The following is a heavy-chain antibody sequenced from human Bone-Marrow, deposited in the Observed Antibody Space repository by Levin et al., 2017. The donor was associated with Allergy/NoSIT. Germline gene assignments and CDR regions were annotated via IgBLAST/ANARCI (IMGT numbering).Heavy chain of an antibody. Sequence: GGSLRLSCAASGFTFSSYEMNWVRQAPGKGLEWVSYISSSGSTIYYADSVKGRFTISRDNAKNSLYLQMNSLRAEDTAVYYCARGDSSGYYYKFDYWGQGTLVTVSS. V-gene: IGHV3-48*03. CDR2: ISSSGSTI. J-gene: IGHJ4*02. CDR3: ARGDSSGYYYKFDY. D-gene: IGHD3-22*01. CDR1: GFTFSSYE.